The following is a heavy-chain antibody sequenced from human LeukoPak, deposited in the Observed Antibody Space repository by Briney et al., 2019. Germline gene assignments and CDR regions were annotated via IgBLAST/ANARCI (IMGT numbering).Heavy chain of an antibody. V-gene: IGHV4-39*07. CDR3: ARGLEVRARVGYHYYMDV. D-gene: IGHD1-26*01. J-gene: IGHJ6*03. CDR1: GDSISSSSFF. Sequence: NSSETLSLTCTVSGDSISSSSFFWGWIRQPPGKRLEWIGAVYSENTYYNPSLKSRVSISVDTSKNQFSLTMSSVTAADTAVYFCARGLEVRARVGYHYYMDVWGKGTTVTVSS. CDR2: VYSENT.